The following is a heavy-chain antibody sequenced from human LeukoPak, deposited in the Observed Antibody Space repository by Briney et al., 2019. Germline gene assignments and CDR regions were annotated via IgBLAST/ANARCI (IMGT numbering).Heavy chain of an antibody. CDR2: ISSSSSYI. CDR1: GFTFSSYS. CDR3: ASTTGSYYPTFDY. Sequence: GGSLRLSCAASGFTFSSYSMNWVRQAPGKGLEWVSSISSSSSYIYYADSVKGRFTISRDNAKNSLYLQMNSLRAEDTAVYYCASTTGSYYPTFDYWGQGTLVTVSS. V-gene: IGHV3-21*01. J-gene: IGHJ4*02. D-gene: IGHD3-10*01.